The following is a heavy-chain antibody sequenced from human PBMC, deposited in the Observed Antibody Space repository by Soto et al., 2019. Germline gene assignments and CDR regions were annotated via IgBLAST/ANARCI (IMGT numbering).Heavy chain of an antibody. CDR3: ARGQWATDY. Sequence: SETLSLTCAVYGGSFSGYYWSWIRQPPGKGLEWIGEINHSGSTNYNPSLKSRLTVSVDTSKHQFSLELSSVTAADTAVYYCARGQWATDYWGQGTLVTVSS. CDR1: GGSFSGYY. CDR2: INHSGST. V-gene: IGHV4-34*01. J-gene: IGHJ4*02. D-gene: IGHD2-8*01.